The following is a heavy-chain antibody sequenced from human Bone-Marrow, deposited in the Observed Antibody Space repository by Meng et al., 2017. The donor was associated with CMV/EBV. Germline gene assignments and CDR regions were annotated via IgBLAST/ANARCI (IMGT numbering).Heavy chain of an antibody. CDR2: IYYSGST. J-gene: IGHJ6*02. V-gene: IGHV4-61*01. Sequence: SETLSLTCTVSGGSVSSGSYYWSWIRQPPGKGLEWIGYIYYSGSTNYNPSLKSRVTISVDTSKNQFSLKLSSVTAADTAVYYFARQVVVVPAASETNYYYYYGMDVWGQGTTVTVSS. CDR1: GGSVSSGSYY. D-gene: IGHD2-2*01. CDR3: ARQVVVVPAASETNYYYYYGMDV.